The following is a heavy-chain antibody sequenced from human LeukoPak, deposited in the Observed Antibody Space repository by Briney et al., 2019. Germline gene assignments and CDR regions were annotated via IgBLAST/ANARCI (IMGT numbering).Heavy chain of an antibody. CDR1: GFIFSSYA. D-gene: IGHD1-14*01. J-gene: IGHJ4*02. Sequence: GGSLRLSCAASGFIFSSYAMSWVRQAPGEGLEWVSGISSGSERTYYADSVKGRFTISRDNSKNTLSLQMTSLKAEDTAVYYCAKDMGSGTPTYFDYWGQGNLVTVSS. CDR2: ISSGSERT. CDR3: AKDMGSGTPTYFDY. V-gene: IGHV3-23*01.